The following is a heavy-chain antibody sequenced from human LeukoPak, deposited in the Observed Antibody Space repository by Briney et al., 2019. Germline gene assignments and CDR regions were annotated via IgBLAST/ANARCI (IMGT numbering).Heavy chain of an antibody. CDR2: IRYDESNR. V-gene: IGHV3-30*02. J-gene: IGHJ4*02. D-gene: IGHD4-23*01. CDR1: GFIFSNCG. CDR3: AKSDAGNPDY. Sequence: PGGSLRLSCAASGFIFSNCGMHWVRQAPGKGLGGVAFIRYDESNRFYAASVKGRFTISRDSSKKQLDLQMNSLRAEDTAVYYCAKSDAGNPDYWGQGTLVTVSS.